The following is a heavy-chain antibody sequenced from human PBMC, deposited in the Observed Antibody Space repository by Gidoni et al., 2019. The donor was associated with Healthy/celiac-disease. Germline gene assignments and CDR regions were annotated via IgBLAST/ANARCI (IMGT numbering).Heavy chain of an antibody. Sequence: QVQRVESGGGVVQPGRSLRLSCAASGFPFSSYGMHWVRQAPGKGLEWVAVIWYDGSNKYYADSVKGRFTISRDNSKNTLYLQMNSLRAEDTAVYYCAREDYSNDLSVSYFDYWGQGTLVTVSS. CDR2: IWYDGSNK. J-gene: IGHJ4*02. CDR3: AREDYSNDLSVSYFDY. CDR1: GFPFSSYG. V-gene: IGHV3-33*01. D-gene: IGHD4-4*01.